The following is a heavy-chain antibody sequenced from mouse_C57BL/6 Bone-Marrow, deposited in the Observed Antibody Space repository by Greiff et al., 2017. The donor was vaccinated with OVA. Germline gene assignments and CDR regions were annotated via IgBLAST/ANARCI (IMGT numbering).Heavy chain of an antibody. J-gene: IGHJ2*01. D-gene: IGHD2-5*01. CDR3: AIWGYYSNPYYFDD. V-gene: IGHV1-74*01. Sequence: QVQLQQPGAELVKPGASVKVSCKASGYTFTSYWMHWVKQRPGQGLEWIGRIHPSDSDTNYNQKFKGKATLTVDKSSSTAYKQLSSLTSEDSAVYYCAIWGYYSNPYYFDDWGQGTTLTVSS. CDR2: IHPSDSDT. CDR1: GYTFTSYW.